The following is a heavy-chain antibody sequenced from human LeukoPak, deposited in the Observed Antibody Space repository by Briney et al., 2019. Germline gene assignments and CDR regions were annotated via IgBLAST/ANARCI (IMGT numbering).Heavy chain of an antibody. Sequence: GGSLRLSCAASGFTLSSYEMNRVRQAPGKGLEWVSYVSSSGGGMLYADSVKGRFTISRDNAKNSLSLQMSSLRAEDTAVYYCARDLYGSGGDAFDMWGQGTMVTVSS. CDR2: VSSSGGGM. J-gene: IGHJ3*02. V-gene: IGHV3-48*03. D-gene: IGHD3-10*01. CDR3: ARDLYGSGGDAFDM. CDR1: GFTLSSYE.